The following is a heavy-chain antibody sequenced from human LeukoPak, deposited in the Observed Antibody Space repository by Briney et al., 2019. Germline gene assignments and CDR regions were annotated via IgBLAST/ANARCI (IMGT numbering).Heavy chain of an antibody. J-gene: IGHJ4*02. V-gene: IGHV1-69*01. CDR3: ARVPRLLWLTHFDY. Sequence: ASVKVSCKGSGGTFSSYAISWVRQAPGQGLEWMGGIIPIFGTANYAQKFQGRVTITADESTSTAYMELSSRRSEDTAVYYCARVPRLLWLTHFDYWGQGTLVTVSS. CDR2: IIPIFGTA. CDR1: GGTFSSYA. D-gene: IGHD3-10*01.